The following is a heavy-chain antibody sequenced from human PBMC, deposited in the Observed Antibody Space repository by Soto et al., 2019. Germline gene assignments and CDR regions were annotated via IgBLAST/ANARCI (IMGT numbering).Heavy chain of an antibody. D-gene: IGHD3-22*01. CDR2: IWYDGSNK. V-gene: IGHV3-33*01. CDR3: ARDRGRYYDSSGYYSKGIDY. CDR1: GFTFSSYG. J-gene: IGHJ4*02. Sequence: GGSLRLSCAASGFTFSSYGMHWVRQAPGKGLEWVAVIWYDGSNKYYADSVKGRFTISRDNSKNTLYLQMNSLRAEDTAVYYCARDRGRYYDSSGYYSKGIDYWGQGTLVTVSS.